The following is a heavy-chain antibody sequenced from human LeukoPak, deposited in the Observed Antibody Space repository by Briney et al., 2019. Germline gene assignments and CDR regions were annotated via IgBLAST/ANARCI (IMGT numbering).Heavy chain of an antibody. D-gene: IGHD2-21*02. V-gene: IGHV3-7*01. CDR3: ARDLQCGGDCHYDAFDV. CDR1: GFSFSSYW. CDR2: IKEDGSEK. Sequence: PGGSLILSCAASGFSFSSYWMNWVRKPPGKGLEWVANIKEDGSEKYYVDSLKGRFTISRDNAKNSLYLQMNSLRAEDTAVYYCARDLQCGGDCHYDAFDVWGQGTMVTVSS. J-gene: IGHJ3*01.